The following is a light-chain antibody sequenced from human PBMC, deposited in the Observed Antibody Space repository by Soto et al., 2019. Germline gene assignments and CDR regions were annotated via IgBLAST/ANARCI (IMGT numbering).Light chain of an antibody. J-gene: IGLJ2*01. Sequence: QSALTQPASVSGSPGQSITISCTGTSSDVGAYNYVSWYQQHPGKAPKLIIFDVSHRPSGISNRFSGSKSGNTASLTISGLQAEDEAAYYCSSHTTGYSYCVFGGGTKLTVL. CDR1: SSDVGAYNY. CDR3: SSHTTGYSYCV. V-gene: IGLV2-14*03. CDR2: DVS.